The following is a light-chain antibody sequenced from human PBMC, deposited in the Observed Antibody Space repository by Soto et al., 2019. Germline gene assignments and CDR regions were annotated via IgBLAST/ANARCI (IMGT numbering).Light chain of an antibody. Sequence: QSVLTQPASVSGSPGQSITISCTGATTDVDGYDYVSWYQQHPGQAPKLMIFDVNNRPSGVSGRFSGSKSGDTASLTISGLQAEDVCDYYCTSYTGSVPFYVFGSGTKVTVL. CDR1: TTDVDGYDY. CDR3: TSYTGSVPFYV. CDR2: DVN. V-gene: IGLV2-14*03. J-gene: IGLJ1*01.